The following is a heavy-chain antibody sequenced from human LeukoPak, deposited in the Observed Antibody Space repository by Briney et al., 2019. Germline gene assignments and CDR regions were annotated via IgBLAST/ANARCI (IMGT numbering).Heavy chain of an antibody. CDR2: ISSSGSTI. CDR1: GFTFSDYS. CDR3: ARGGYYDSSGPRGAFDI. Sequence: PGGSLRLSCAASGFTFSDYSMSWIRQAPGKGLEWVSYISSSGSTIYYADSVTGRFTISRDNAKNSLYLQMNSLRAEDTAVYYCARGGYYDSSGPRGAFDIWGQGTMVTVSS. J-gene: IGHJ3*02. D-gene: IGHD3-22*01. V-gene: IGHV3-11*01.